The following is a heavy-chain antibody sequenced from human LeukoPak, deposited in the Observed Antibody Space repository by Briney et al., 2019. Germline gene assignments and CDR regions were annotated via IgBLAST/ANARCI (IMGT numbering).Heavy chain of an antibody. D-gene: IGHD3-22*01. J-gene: IGHJ6*03. CDR3: ARALSRVYKNYYYYMDV. CDR1: GYTFTSYD. Sequence: GASVKVSCKASGYTFTSYDINWVRQATGQGLEWMGWMNPNSGNTGYAQKFQDRVTMTRNTSISTAYMELSSLRSEDTAVYYCARALSRVYKNYYYYMDVWGKGTTVTVSS. CDR2: MNPNSGNT. V-gene: IGHV1-8*01.